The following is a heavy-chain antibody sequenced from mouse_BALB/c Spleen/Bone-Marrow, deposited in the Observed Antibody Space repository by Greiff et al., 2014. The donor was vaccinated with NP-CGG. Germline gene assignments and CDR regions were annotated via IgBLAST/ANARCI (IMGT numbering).Heavy chain of an antibody. CDR2: ISTYSGNT. V-gene: IGHV1-67*01. D-gene: IGHD1-1*01. Sequence: VQLQQSGPELVRPGVSVKISCKGSGYKFTDYAMHWVNQSHAKSLEWIGLISTYSGNTHYNQKFKGKATMTVDKSSSTAYMELARLTSEDSAIYYCARNFYGSAYFDFWGQGSTLTVSS. CDR1: GYKFTDYA. J-gene: IGHJ2*01. CDR3: ARNFYGSAYFDF.